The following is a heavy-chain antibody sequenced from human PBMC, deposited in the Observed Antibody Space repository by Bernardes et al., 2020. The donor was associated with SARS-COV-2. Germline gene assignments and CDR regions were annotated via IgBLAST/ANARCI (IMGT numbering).Heavy chain of an antibody. CDR2: ISGSGGST. CDR1: GFTFSSYA. V-gene: IGHV3-23*01. CDR3: AKVQDTYYDFWSGYLKEFYMDV. D-gene: IGHD3-3*01. J-gene: IGHJ6*03. Sequence: GWSLRLSCAASGFTFSSYAMSWVRQAPGKGLEWVSAISGSGGSTYYADSVKGRFTISRDNSKNTLYLQMNSLRAEDTAVYYCAKVQDTYYDFWSGYLKEFYMDVWGKGTTVTVSS.